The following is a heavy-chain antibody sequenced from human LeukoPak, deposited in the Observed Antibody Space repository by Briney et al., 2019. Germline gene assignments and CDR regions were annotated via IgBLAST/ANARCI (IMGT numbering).Heavy chain of an antibody. J-gene: IGHJ5*02. V-gene: IGHV1-2*02. CDR2: INPNSGGT. CDR3: ARASAGMYNWFDP. D-gene: IGHD6-13*01. CDR1: GYTFTGYY. Sequence: GASVKVSCKASGYTFTGYYMHWVRQAPGQGLEWIGWINPNSGGTNYAQKFQGRVTMTRDTSISTAYMELSRLRSDDTAVYYCARASAGMYNWFDPWGQGTLVTVSS.